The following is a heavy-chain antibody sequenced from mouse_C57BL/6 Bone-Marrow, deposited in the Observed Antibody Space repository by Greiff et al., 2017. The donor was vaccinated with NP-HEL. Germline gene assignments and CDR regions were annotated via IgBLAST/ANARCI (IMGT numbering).Heavy chain of an antibody. J-gene: IGHJ2*01. CDR1: GFTFSSYG. CDR2: ISSGGSYT. V-gene: IGHV5-6*01. Sequence: EVKLVESGGDLVKPGGSLKLSCAASGFTFSSYGMSWVRQTPDKRLEWVATISSGGSYTYYPDSVKGRFTISRDNAKNTLYLQMSSLKSEDTAMYYCAINYYGAYWGQGTTLTVSS. CDR3: AINYYGAY.